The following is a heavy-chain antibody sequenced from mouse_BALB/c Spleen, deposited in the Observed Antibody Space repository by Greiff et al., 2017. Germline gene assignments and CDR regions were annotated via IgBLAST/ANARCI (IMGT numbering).Heavy chain of an antibody. V-gene: IGHV1-9*01. Sequence: VQLQQSGAELMKPGASVKISCKATGYTFSSYWIEWVKQRPGHGLEWIGEILPGSGSTNYNEKFKGKATFTADTSSNTAYMQLSSLTSEDSAVYYCARLYGLHAMDYWGQGTSVTVSS. J-gene: IGHJ4*01. CDR3: ARLYGLHAMDY. CDR1: GYTFSSYW. CDR2: ILPGSGST. D-gene: IGHD2-10*02.